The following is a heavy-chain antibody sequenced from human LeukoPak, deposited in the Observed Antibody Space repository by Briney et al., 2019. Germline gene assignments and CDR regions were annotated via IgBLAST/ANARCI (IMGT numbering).Heavy chain of an antibody. D-gene: IGHD3-22*01. CDR1: GFTFSSYA. CDR3: AKSTDYYDSSGYFDY. V-gene: IGHV3-23*01. Sequence: GGSLRLSCAASGFTFSSYAMSWVRQAPGKGLEWVSAISGSGGSTYYADSVKGRFTISRDNSKNTLYLQMNSLRGEDTAVYYCAKSTDYYDSSGYFDYWGQGTLVTVSS. CDR2: ISGSGGST. J-gene: IGHJ4*02.